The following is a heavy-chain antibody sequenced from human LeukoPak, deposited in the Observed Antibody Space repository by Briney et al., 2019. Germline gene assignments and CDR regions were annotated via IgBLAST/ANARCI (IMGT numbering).Heavy chain of an antibody. Sequence: GGSLRLSCAASGFSFISYGMHWVRQAPGKGLEWVGVISDDGRSKDYADSVKGRFTISRDNSKDTLYLQMNSLRAEDTAVYHCAKRPSDYGDYVSYFDYWGQGTLVTVSS. CDR1: GFSFISYG. CDR2: ISDDGRSK. CDR3: AKRPSDYGDYVSYFDY. V-gene: IGHV3-30*18. D-gene: IGHD4-17*01. J-gene: IGHJ4*02.